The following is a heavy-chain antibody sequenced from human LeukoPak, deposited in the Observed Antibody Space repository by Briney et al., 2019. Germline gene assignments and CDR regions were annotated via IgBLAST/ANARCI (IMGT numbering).Heavy chain of an antibody. CDR3: ARHSGYHSTTHLDY. CDR1: GGTFNSYA. D-gene: IGHD3-22*01. Sequence: SVKVSCKTSGGTFNSYAISWVRQAPGQGLEWMGGIIAIFRTANYAQKFQGRATITADEFMSTVYMELSSLRSEDTAVYYCARHSGYHSTTHLDYWGQGTLVTVSS. J-gene: IGHJ4*02. V-gene: IGHV1-69*13. CDR2: IIAIFRTA.